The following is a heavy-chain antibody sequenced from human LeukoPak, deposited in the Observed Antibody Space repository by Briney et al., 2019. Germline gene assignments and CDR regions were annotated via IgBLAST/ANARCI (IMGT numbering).Heavy chain of an antibody. Sequence: TASETLSLTCAVYGGSFSGYYWSWIRQPPGKGLEWIGEINHSGSTNYNPSLKSRVTISVDTSKNQFSLKLSSVAAADTAVYYCARELVVVAAPNWFDPWGQGTLVTVSS. CDR1: GGSFSGYY. CDR2: INHSGST. D-gene: IGHD2-15*01. V-gene: IGHV4-34*01. CDR3: ARELVVVAAPNWFDP. J-gene: IGHJ5*02.